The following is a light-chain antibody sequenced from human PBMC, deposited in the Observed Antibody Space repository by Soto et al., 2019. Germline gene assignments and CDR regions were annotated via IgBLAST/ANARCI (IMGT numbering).Light chain of an antibody. V-gene: IGLV1-51*01. CDR3: GTWDSSLSAVV. Sequence: QSVLTQPRSVSAAPGQKVTISCSGSSSNIGNNYVSWYQQLPGTAPKLLIYDNNKRPSGIPDRFSGSKSGTSATLGITGLQTGDEAVYYCGTWDSSLSAVVFGGGTQLTVL. CDR1: SSNIGNNY. J-gene: IGLJ2*01. CDR2: DNN.